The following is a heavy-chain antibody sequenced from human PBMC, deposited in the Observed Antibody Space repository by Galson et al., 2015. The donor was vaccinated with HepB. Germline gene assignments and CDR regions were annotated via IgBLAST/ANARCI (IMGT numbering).Heavy chain of an antibody. D-gene: IGHD1-1*01. V-gene: IGHV3-7*03. CDR2: IKQDGSEK. CDR1: GFTFSSYW. J-gene: IGHJ6*02. CDR3: ARDLGYTLYYYYGMGV. Sequence: SLRLSCAASGFTFSSYWMSWVRQAPGKGLEWVAKIKQDGSEKYYVDSVKGRFTISRDNAKNSLYLQMNSLRAEDTAVYYCARDLGYTLYYYYGMGVWGQGTTVTVSS.